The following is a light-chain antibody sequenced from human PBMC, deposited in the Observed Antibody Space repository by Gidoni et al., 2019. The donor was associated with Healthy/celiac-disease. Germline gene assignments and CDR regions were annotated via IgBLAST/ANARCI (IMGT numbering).Light chain of an antibody. CDR1: QSISSY. CDR2: AAS. V-gene: IGKV1-39*01. Sequence: DIQMTQSPSSLSASVGDRVTITCRASQSISSYLNWYQQKPRKAPKLLIYAASSLQSGVPSRFSGSGSGTDFTLTIRSLQPEDFATYYCQQSYSTPRLTFGGGTKVEIK. J-gene: IGKJ4*01. CDR3: QQSYSTPRLT.